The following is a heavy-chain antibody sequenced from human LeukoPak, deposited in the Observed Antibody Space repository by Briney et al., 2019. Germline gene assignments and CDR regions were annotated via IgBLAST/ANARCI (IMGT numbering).Heavy chain of an antibody. V-gene: IGHV3-48*02. Sequence: TGGSLRLSCAASGFTFSSYSMNWVRQAPGKGLEWVSYISSSSSTIYYADSVKGRFTISRDNAKNSLYLQMNSLRDEDTAVYYCARYCSSTSCYPGGFDPWGQGTLVTVSS. CDR3: ARYCSSTSCYPGGFDP. CDR1: GFTFSSYS. CDR2: ISSSSSTI. J-gene: IGHJ5*02. D-gene: IGHD2-2*01.